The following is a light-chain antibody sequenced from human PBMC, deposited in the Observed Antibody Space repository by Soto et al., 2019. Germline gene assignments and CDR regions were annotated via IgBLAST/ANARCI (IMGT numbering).Light chain of an antibody. CDR3: QQYGNSPLT. CDR1: QSVRSSY. V-gene: IGKV3-20*01. Sequence: FSPGDRATLCCRSSQSVRSSYFAWYQQKPGQAPRLLIFGASTRAPGIPDRFSGSGSGTDFTLTISKLEPEDFALFYCQQYGNSPLTFGGGTKVDIK. J-gene: IGKJ4*01. CDR2: GAS.